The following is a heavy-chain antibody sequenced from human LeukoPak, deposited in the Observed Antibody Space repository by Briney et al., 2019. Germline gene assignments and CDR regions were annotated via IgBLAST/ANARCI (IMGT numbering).Heavy chain of an antibody. D-gene: IGHD2-2*01. V-gene: IGHV3-23*01. CDR1: GFTLSSYA. Sequence: GGSLRLSCAASGFTLSSYAMSWVRQAPGKGLERVSAISGSGGSTYYADSVKGRFTISRDNSKNTLYLQMNSLRAEDTAVYYCAKIPEYQLPNTNWFDPWGQGTLVTVSS. J-gene: IGHJ5*02. CDR3: AKIPEYQLPNTNWFDP. CDR2: ISGSGGST.